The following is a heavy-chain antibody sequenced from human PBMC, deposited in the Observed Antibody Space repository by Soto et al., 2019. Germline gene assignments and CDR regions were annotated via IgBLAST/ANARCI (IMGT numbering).Heavy chain of an antibody. CDR1: GGTFSSYT. CDR2: IIPILGIA. J-gene: IGHJ6*03. D-gene: IGHD3-10*01. CDR3: ARGAPDYGSGSNYYYYYYYMDV. Sequence: ASVNVSCKASGGTFSSYTISWVRQAPGQGLEWMGRIIPILGIANYAQKFQGRVTITADKSTSTAYMELSSLRSEDTAVYYCARGAPDYGSGSNYYYYYYYMDVWGKGTTVTVSS. V-gene: IGHV1-69*02.